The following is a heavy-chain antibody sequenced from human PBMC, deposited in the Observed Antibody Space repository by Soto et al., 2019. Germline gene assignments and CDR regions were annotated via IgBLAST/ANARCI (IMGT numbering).Heavy chain of an antibody. CDR3: AKGTVGSTLQPYYFDY. V-gene: IGHV3-23*01. CDR1: GFTFSSCA. Sequence: EVQLFESGGGLVQPGGSLRLSCAGSGFTFSSCAVSWVRRAPGKGLEWVSVISGSGASTFYADSVKGRFTISRDNFQNTLYLQMNSLTAEDTAVYYCAKGTVGSTLQPYYFDYLGQGTLVTVSS. J-gene: IGHJ4*02. D-gene: IGHD6-13*01. CDR2: ISGSGAST.